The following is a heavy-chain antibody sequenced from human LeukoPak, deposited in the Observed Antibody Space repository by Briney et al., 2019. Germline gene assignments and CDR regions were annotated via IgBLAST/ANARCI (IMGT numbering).Heavy chain of an antibody. J-gene: IGHJ4*02. CDR2: IYYSGNT. CDR3: ARQTGSGLFILP. D-gene: IGHD3/OR15-3a*01. CDR1: GVSISSSNSY. Sequence: SETLSLTCTVSGVSISSSNSYWGWIRQPPGKGLEWIGSIYYSGNTYYNASLKSQVSISIDTSKNQFSLRLTSVTAADTAVYYCARQTGSGLFILPGGQGTLVTVSS. V-gene: IGHV4-39*01.